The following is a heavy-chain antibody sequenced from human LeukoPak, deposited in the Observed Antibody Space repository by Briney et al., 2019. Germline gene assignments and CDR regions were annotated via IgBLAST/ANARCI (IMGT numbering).Heavy chain of an antibody. D-gene: IGHD6-6*01. CDR2: ISGSGGST. Sequence: GGSLRLSCAASGFTFSSYAMSWVRQAPGKGLEWVSAISGSGGSTYCADSVKGRFTISRDNSKNTLYLQMNSLRAEDTAVYYCGKGGQLVWIFVDYWGQGTLVTVSS. V-gene: IGHV3-23*01. CDR1: GFTFSSYA. CDR3: GKGGQLVWIFVDY. J-gene: IGHJ4*02.